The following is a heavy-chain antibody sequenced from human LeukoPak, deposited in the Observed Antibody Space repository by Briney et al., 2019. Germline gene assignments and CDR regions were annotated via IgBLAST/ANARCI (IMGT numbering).Heavy chain of an antibody. CDR2: IYPGDSDT. J-gene: IGHJ4*02. Sequence: GESLKISCKGSGYSFTSYWIGWVRQMPGKGLEWMGIIYPGDSDTRYSPSFQGQVTISADKSTSTAYLQWSSLKASDTAMYYCARRVGGSSPRGYFDSWGQGTLVTVSS. D-gene: IGHD2-2*01. V-gene: IGHV5-51*01. CDR1: GYSFTSYW. CDR3: ARRVGGSSPRGYFDS.